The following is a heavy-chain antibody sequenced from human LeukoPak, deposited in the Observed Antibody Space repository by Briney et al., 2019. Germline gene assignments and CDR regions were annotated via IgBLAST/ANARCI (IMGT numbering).Heavy chain of an antibody. Sequence: SQTLSLTCAVSGDSISSGTYSWSWIRQPPGKGLEWIGYISHSGNTYYSPSLKSQVTISVDNSKNQFSLKLTSVTAADTAVYYCARYSTTWPYWYFDLWGRGTLVTVSS. CDR3: ARYSTTWPYWYFDL. J-gene: IGHJ2*01. D-gene: IGHD6-13*01. CDR2: ISHSGNT. CDR1: GDSISSGTYS. V-gene: IGHV4-30-2*01.